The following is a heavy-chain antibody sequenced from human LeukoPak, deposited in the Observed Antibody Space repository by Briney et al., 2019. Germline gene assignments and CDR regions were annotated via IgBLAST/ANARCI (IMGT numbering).Heavy chain of an antibody. CDR1: GFTFDDYA. CDR3: AKEAMIVVVTSCIDY. V-gene: IGHV3-9*01. D-gene: IGHD3-22*01. J-gene: IGHJ4*02. Sequence: GRSLRLSCAASGFTFDDYAMHWVRQAPGKGLEWVSGISWNSGSIGYADSVKGRFTISRDNAKNSLYLQMNSLRAEDTALYYCAKEAMIVVVTSCIDYWGQGTLVTVSS. CDR2: ISWNSGSI.